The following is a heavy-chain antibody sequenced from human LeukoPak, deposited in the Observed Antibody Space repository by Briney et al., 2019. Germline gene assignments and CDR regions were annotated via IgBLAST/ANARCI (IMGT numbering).Heavy chain of an antibody. J-gene: IGHJ4*02. CDR1: GFSLSSSGVG. CDR2: IYWDDDK. V-gene: IGHV2-5*02. Sequence: SGPTLVKHTQTLTLTCTFSGFSLSSSGVGVGWIRQPPGKALEWLALIYWDDDKRYSSSLRSRLTITKDTSKNQVVLTVTNMDPVDTATYYCARTPAEKWLVALDYWGQGTLVTVSS. D-gene: IGHD6-19*01. CDR3: ARTPAEKWLVALDY.